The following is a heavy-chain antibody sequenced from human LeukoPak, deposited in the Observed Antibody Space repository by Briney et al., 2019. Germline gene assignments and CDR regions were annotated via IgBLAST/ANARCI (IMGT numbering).Heavy chain of an antibody. D-gene: IGHD3-3*01. Sequence: SETLSLTCTVSGGSISSYYWSWIRQPPGKGLEWIGYIYYSGSSNYNPSLKGRVTISVDTSKNQFSLKLSSVTAADTAVYYCARGLVTIFGVATSDAFDIWGQGTMVTVSS. V-gene: IGHV4-59*01. J-gene: IGHJ3*02. CDR1: GGSISSYY. CDR3: ARGLVTIFGVATSDAFDI. CDR2: IYYSGSS.